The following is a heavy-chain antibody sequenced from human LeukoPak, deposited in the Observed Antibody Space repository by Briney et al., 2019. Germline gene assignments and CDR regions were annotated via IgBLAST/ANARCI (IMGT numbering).Heavy chain of an antibody. Sequence: SGSTYYNPSLKSRVTISVDTSKNQFSLKLSSVTAADTAVYYCARALAYCGGDCYWEYFQHWGQGTLVTVSS. CDR2: SGST. CDR3: ARALAYCGGDCYWEYFQH. D-gene: IGHD2-21*02. V-gene: IGHV4-31*02. J-gene: IGHJ1*01.